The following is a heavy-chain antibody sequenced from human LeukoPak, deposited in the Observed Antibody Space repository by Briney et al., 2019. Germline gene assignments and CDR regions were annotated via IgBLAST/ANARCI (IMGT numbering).Heavy chain of an antibody. CDR2: IGGSGGST. D-gene: IGHD3-10*01. V-gene: IGHV3-23*01. CDR1: GFSFSSYA. CDR3: AKDGGYYGSTLDY. Sequence: GGSLRLSCAASGFSFSSYAMSWVRQAPGKGLEWVSAIGGSGGSTYYADSVKGRFTISRDNSKNTLYLQMNSLRAEDTAVYYCAKDGGYYGSTLDYWGQGTLVTVSS. J-gene: IGHJ4*02.